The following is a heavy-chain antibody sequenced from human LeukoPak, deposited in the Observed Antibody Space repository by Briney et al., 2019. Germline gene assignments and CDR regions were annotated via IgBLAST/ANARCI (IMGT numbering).Heavy chain of an antibody. Sequence: PGGSLRLSCAASGFTFDDYAMHWVRQALGKGLEWVSGISWNSGSIGYADSVKGRFTISRDNAKNSLYLQMNSLRAEDTALYYCAKDIAAAYNWYFDLWGRGTLVTVSS. V-gene: IGHV3-9*01. CDR2: ISWNSGSI. D-gene: IGHD6-13*01. J-gene: IGHJ2*01. CDR1: GFTFDDYA. CDR3: AKDIAAAYNWYFDL.